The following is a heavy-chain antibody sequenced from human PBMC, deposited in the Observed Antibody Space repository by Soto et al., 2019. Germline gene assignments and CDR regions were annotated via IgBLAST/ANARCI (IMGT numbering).Heavy chain of an antibody. V-gene: IGHV1-2*04. D-gene: IGHD3-22*01. CDR3: ARAPYYYDSSGYDAFDI. CDR1: GYTFTGYY. J-gene: IGHJ3*02. Sequence: ASVKVSCKASGYTFTGYYMHWVRQAPGQGLEWMGWINPNSGGTNYAQKFQGWVTMTRDTSISTAYMELSRLRSDDTAVYYCARAPYYYDSSGYDAFDIWGQGTMVTVSS. CDR2: INPNSGGT.